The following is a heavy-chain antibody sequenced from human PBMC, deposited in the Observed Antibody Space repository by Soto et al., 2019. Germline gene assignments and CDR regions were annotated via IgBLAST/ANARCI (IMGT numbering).Heavy chain of an antibody. Sequence: ASVKVSCKASGYTFTSYYMHWVRQAPGQGLEWMGIINPSGGSTSYAQKFQGRVTMTRDTSTSTVYMELSSLRSEDTAVYYCARACSSTSCYGSFQHWGQGTLVTVSS. CDR3: ARACSSTSCYGSFQH. J-gene: IGHJ1*01. CDR2: INPSGGST. CDR1: GYTFTSYY. V-gene: IGHV1-46*03. D-gene: IGHD2-2*01.